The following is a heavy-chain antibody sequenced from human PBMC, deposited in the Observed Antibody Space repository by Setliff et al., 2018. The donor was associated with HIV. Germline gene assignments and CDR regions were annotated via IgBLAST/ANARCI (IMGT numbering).Heavy chain of an antibody. Sequence: ASVKVSCKASGYTFTTYAMNWVRQAPGQGLEWMGWINTNTGNPTSAQGFTGRFVFSVDTSVSTAYLQISSLKAEDTAVYYCARVLRVGYFGGGADVWGKGTTVTVSS. D-gene: IGHD1-26*01. V-gene: IGHV7-4-1*02. CDR1: GYTFTTYA. CDR3: ARVLRVGYFGGGADV. CDR2: INTNTGNP. J-gene: IGHJ6*04.